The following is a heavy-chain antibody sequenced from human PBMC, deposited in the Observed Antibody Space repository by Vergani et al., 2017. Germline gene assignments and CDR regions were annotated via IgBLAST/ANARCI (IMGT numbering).Heavy chain of an antibody. CDR2: IYYSGST. V-gene: IGHV4-31*03. D-gene: IGHD3-22*01. Sequence: QVQLQESGPGLVKPSQTLSLTCTVSGGSISSGGYYWSWIRQHPGKGLEWIGYIYYSGSTYYNPSLKSRVTISVDTSKNQFSLKLSSVTAADTAVYYCAGGSHYYDSSGYWSTPDTAGFDYWGQGTLVTVSS. CDR1: GGSISSGGYY. CDR3: AGGSHYYDSSGYWSTPDTAGFDY. J-gene: IGHJ4*02.